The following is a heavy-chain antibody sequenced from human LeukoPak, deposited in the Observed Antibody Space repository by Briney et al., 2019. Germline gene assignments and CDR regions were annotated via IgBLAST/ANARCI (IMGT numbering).Heavy chain of an antibody. CDR3: ATDLRRGSYYQDY. CDR1: GYTLTELS. D-gene: IGHD1-26*01. Sequence: ASVKVSCKVSGYTLTELSMHWVRQAPGKGLEWMGGFDPEDGQTIYAQKFQGRVTMTEDTSTDTAYMELSSLRSEDTAVYYCATDLRRGSYYQDYWGQGTLVTVSS. CDR2: FDPEDGQT. J-gene: IGHJ4*02. V-gene: IGHV1-24*01.